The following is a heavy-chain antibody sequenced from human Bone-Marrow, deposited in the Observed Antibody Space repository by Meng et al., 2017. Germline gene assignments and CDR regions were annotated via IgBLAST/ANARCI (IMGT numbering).Heavy chain of an antibody. J-gene: IGHJ4*02. V-gene: IGHV4-30-4*01. D-gene: IGHD2-21*01. CDR3: AREGRSHQVGVSVY. CDR1: GGSISSGDYY. Sequence: QVQLQESGPGLVKPSQTRSLTCPVSGGSISSGDYYWSWIRQPPGKGLEWIGYIYNSGSTYYNPSLKSRVTISVDTSKNQFSLKLRFVTAADTAVYYCAREGRSHQVGVSVYWGQGNLVTVSS. CDR2: IYNSGST.